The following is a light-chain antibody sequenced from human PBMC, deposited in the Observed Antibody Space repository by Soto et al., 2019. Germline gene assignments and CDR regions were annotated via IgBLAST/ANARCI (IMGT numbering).Light chain of an antibody. CDR3: QQYNSYSPLT. Sequence: DIQMTQSPSSLSASVRDRVTITCRASQSISSYLNWYQQKPGKAPKLLIYAASSLQSGVPSRFSGSGSGTEFTLTISSLQPDDFATYYCQQYNSYSPLTFGGGTKVDIK. J-gene: IGKJ4*01. CDR2: AAS. CDR1: QSISSY. V-gene: IGKV1-39*01.